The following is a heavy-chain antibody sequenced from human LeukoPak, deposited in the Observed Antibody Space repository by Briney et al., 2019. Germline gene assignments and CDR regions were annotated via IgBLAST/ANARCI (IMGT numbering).Heavy chain of an antibody. CDR3: ARHGLSTGTDY. Sequence: SETLSLTCTVSGGSISSYCWSWIRQPPGKGLEWIGYIYYSGSTNYNPSLKSRVTISVDTSKNQFSLKLSSVTAADTAVYYCARHGLSTGTDYWGQGTLVTVSS. CDR2: IYYSGST. CDR1: GGSISSYC. V-gene: IGHV4-59*08. J-gene: IGHJ4*02. D-gene: IGHD2-2*01.